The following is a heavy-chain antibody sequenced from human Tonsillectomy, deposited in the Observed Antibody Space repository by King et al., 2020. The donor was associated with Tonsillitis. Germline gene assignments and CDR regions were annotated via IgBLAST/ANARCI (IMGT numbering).Heavy chain of an antibody. CDR1: GFTFSSSA. V-gene: IGHV1-58*01. J-gene: IGHJ6*02. Sequence: QLVQSGPEVKKPGASVKVSCKASGFTFSSSALHWVRQARGQRLEWIGWIVVDSGNTKYAQMFQDRVTITRDMSTSTAYMEMSSLRSEDTAVYYCAASAMVRGPPLLDYYGLDMWGQGTTVTVSS. CDR2: IVVDSGNT. D-gene: IGHD3-10*01. CDR3: AASAMVRGPPLLDYYGLDM.